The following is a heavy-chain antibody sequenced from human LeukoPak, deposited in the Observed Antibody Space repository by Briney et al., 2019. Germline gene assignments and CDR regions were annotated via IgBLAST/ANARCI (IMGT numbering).Heavy chain of an antibody. Sequence: SETLSLTCAVYGGSFSSYYWSWIRQPPGKGLEWIGEINHSGSTNYNPSLKSRVTISVGKSKNQFSLKLSSVTAADTAVYYCARVERIAARGVNWFDPWGQGTLVTVSS. V-gene: IGHV4-34*01. CDR1: GGSFSSYY. CDR3: ARVERIAARGVNWFDP. D-gene: IGHD6-6*01. CDR2: INHSGST. J-gene: IGHJ5*02.